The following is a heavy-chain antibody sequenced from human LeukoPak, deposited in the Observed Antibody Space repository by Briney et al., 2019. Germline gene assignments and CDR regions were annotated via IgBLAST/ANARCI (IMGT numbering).Heavy chain of an antibody. Sequence: SETLSLTCTVSGGSISSSSYYWSWIRQPPGKGLEWIGYIYYSGSTNYNPSLKSRVTISVDTSKNQFSLKLSSVTAADTAVYYCARDNCGGDCYSDYWGQGTLVTVSS. CDR2: IYYSGST. J-gene: IGHJ4*02. CDR1: GGSISSSSYY. D-gene: IGHD2-21*02. CDR3: ARDNCGGDCYSDY. V-gene: IGHV4-61*01.